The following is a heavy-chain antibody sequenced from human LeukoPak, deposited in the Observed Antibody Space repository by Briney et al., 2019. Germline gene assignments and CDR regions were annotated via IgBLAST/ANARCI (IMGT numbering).Heavy chain of an antibody. Sequence: GGSLRLSCSASGFTFSAYAMHWVRQAPGKGLEYVSVINSNGGSTYYADSVKGRFTISRDNSKNTVFLQMSSLRVEDTAVYYCVKETFTVTSPFDSLGQGTQVTVSP. D-gene: IGHD3-16*01. CDR3: VKETFTVTSPFDS. CDR2: INSNGGST. CDR1: GFTFSAYA. V-gene: IGHV3-64D*09. J-gene: IGHJ4*02.